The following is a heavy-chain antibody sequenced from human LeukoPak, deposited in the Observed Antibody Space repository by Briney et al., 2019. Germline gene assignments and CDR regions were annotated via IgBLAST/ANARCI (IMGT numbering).Heavy chain of an antibody. CDR3: AREAIDTVGTIEAFDI. Sequence: ASVKVSCKASGYSFTGYYMHWVRQAPGQGLEWMGWINPNSGGTNYAQKFQGRVTMTRDTSISTAYMDLSRLRSDDTALYYCAREAIDTVGTIEAFDIWGQGTMVTVSS. CDR1: GYSFTGYY. J-gene: IGHJ3*02. CDR2: INPNSGGT. V-gene: IGHV1-2*02. D-gene: IGHD5-12*01.